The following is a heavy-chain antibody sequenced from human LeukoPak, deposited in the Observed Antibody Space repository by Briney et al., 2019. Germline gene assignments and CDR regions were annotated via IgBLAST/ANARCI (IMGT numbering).Heavy chain of an antibody. CDR1: GGSISSYY. V-gene: IGHV4-59*01. CDR3: ARSKNSGSYNFDY. Sequence: SETLSLTCTVSGGSISSYYWSWIRQPPGKGLEWIGYLYYSGSTNYNPSLKSRVTISVDTSKNQFSLKLSSVTAADTAVYCCARSKNSGSYNFDYWGQGTLVTVSS. D-gene: IGHD1-26*01. J-gene: IGHJ4*02. CDR2: LYYSGST.